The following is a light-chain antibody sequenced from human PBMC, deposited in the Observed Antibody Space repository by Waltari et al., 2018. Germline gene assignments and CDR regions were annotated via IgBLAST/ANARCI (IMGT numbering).Light chain of an antibody. CDR3: QQYYTNPRT. CDR2: WAS. V-gene: IGKV4-1*01. J-gene: IGKJ1*01. CDR1: TSVLYNSNNKNY. Sequence: DIVMTQSPDSLTVSLGERATINCKSNTSVLYNSNNKNYVAWYQQKPGQPPKLLIYWASTRQSGVPDRFSGSGSGTDFTLTISSLQAEDVAVYHCQQYYTNPRTFGQGTKVEIK.